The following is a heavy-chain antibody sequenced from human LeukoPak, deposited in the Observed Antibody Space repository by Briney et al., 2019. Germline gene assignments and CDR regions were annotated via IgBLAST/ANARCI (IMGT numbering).Heavy chain of an antibody. J-gene: IGHJ4*02. V-gene: IGHV2-70*01. CDR2: IDWDDDK. Sequence: SGPALVKPTQTLTVTCTFSGFSLSTSGMCVSWIRQPPGKALEWLALIDWDDDKFYSTSLKTRVTISKDTSKNQVVLTMTNMDPVDTATYYCARIQAYGGNSKGNYFNYWGQGTLVTVSS. D-gene: IGHD4-23*01. CDR1: GFSLSTSGMC. CDR3: ARIQAYGGNSKGNYFNY.